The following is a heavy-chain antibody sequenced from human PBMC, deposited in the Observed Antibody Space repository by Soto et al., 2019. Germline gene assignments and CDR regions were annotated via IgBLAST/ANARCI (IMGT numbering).Heavy chain of an antibody. V-gene: IGHV3-30*18. J-gene: IGHJ4*02. CDR1: GFTFSSYG. CDR2: ISYDGSNK. CDR3: AKDDGVVVVAATPIDY. D-gene: IGHD2-15*01. Sequence: GGSLRLSCAASGFTFSSYGMHWVRQAPGKGLEWVAVISYDGSNKYYADSVKGRFTISRDNSKNTLYLQMNSLRAEDTAVYYCAKDDGVVVVAATPIDYWGQGTLVTVSS.